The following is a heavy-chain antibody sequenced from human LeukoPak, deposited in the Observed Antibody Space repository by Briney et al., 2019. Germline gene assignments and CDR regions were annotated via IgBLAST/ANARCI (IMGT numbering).Heavy chain of an antibody. CDR1: GGSISGFY. V-gene: IGHV4-4*07. J-gene: IGHJ4*02. CDR3: ARYFYDSSGYYYPDY. D-gene: IGHD3-22*01. CDR2: IYTSGST. Sequence: SETLSLTCTVSGGSISGFYWSWIRQPAGKGLEWIGRIYTSGSTDYNPSLKSRVTMSVDKSKNQVSMKVSSVTAADTAVYYCARYFYDSSGYYYPDYWGQGTQVTVSS.